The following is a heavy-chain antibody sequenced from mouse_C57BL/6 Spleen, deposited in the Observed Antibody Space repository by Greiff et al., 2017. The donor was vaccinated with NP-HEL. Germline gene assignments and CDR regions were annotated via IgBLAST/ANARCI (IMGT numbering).Heavy chain of an antibody. CDR1: GYTFTEYT. Sequence: VKLVESGAELVKPGASVKLSCKASGYTFTEYTIHWVKQRSGQGLEWIGWFYPGSGSIKYNEKFKDKATLTADKPSSTVYMELSRLTSEDSAVYFCARHEEERLLPWFAYWGQGTLVTVSA. J-gene: IGHJ3*01. D-gene: IGHD2-3*01. CDR3: ARHEEERLLPWFAY. V-gene: IGHV1-62-2*01. CDR2: FYPGSGSI.